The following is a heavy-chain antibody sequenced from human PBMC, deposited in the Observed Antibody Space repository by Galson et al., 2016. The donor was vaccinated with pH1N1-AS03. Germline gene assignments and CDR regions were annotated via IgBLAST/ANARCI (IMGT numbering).Heavy chain of an antibody. D-gene: IGHD6-19*01. V-gene: IGHV4-59*01. J-gene: IGHJ4*02. CDR2: ISNSGTT. Sequence: ETLSLTCTVSGASISGYYWTWIRQAPGKGLEWIGYISNSGTTNYNPSLKSRVTISVGTSKNQFSLVVKSITAADTAVYYCASAERPGIAVAPFDYWGQGTLVTVSS. CDR1: GASISGYY. CDR3: ASAERPGIAVAPFDY.